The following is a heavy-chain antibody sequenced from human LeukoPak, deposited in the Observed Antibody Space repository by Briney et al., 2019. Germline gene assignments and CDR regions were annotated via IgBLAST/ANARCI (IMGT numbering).Heavy chain of an antibody. CDR1: GYSISSSNW. CDR2: IYYSGST. D-gene: IGHD1-14*01. J-gene: IGHJ5*02. CDR3: ARANQAAVGWFDP. V-gene: IGHV4-28*03. Sequence: EPSETLSLTCAVSGYSISSSNWWGWIRQPPGKGLEWIGYIYYSGSTNYNPSLKSRVTISVDTSKNQFSLKLSSVTAADTAVYYCARANQAAVGWFDPWGQGTLVTVSS.